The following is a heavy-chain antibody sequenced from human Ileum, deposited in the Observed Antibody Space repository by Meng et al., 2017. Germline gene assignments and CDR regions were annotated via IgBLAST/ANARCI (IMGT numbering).Heavy chain of an antibody. V-gene: IGHV3-21*01. D-gene: IGHD3-22*01. Sequence: GESLKISCAASGFTFSSYSMNWVRQAPGKGLEWVSSISSSSSYIYYADSVKGRLTISRDNAKNSLYLQMNSLRAEDTAVYYCARDRAYRYYDSSGYYYGNDAFDIWGQGTMVTVSS. CDR2: ISSSSSYI. CDR3: ARDRAYRYYDSSGYYYGNDAFDI. CDR1: GFTFSSYS. J-gene: IGHJ3*02.